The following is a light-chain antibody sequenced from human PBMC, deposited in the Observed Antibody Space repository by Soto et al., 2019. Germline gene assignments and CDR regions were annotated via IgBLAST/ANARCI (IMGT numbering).Light chain of an antibody. CDR3: QQYNDYLWT. V-gene: IGKV1-5*01. CDR1: QIFTDW. J-gene: IGKJ1*01. Sequence: DIQMSQSPSTLSASVGDRVTIACRASQIFTDWLAWYQQKPGKAPKLLIYDASTLESGVPSRFSGSGSGTEFTLTISSLQPDDFATYYCQQYNDYLWTFGQGTKVAIK. CDR2: DAS.